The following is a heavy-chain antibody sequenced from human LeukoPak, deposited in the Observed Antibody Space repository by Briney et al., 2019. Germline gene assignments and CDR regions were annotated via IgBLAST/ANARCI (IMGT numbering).Heavy chain of an antibody. CDR1: GFTFSSYG. D-gene: IGHD4-11*01. Sequence: GRSLRLSCAASGFTFSSYGMHWVRPAPGKGLEWVAVIWYDGSNKYYADSVKGRFTISRDNSKNTLYLQMNSLRAEDTAVYYRARGLDAFDIWGQGTMVTVSS. V-gene: IGHV3-33*01. CDR2: IWYDGSNK. J-gene: IGHJ3*02. CDR3: ARGLDAFDI.